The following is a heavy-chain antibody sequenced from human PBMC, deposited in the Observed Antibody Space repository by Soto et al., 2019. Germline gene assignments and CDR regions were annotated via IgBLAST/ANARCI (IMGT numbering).Heavy chain of an antibody. CDR1: GYTFTSYA. J-gene: IGHJ4*02. Sequence: EASVKVSCKASGYTFTSYAMHWVRQAPGQRLEWMGWINAGNGNTKYSQKFQGRVTITRDTSASTAYMELSSLRSEDTAVYYCARDQVAGGVDYWGQGTLVTVSS. D-gene: IGHD5-12*01. CDR3: ARDQVAGGVDY. V-gene: IGHV1-3*01. CDR2: INAGNGNT.